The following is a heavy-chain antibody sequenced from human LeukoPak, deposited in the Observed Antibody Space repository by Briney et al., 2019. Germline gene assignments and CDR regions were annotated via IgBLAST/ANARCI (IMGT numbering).Heavy chain of an antibody. CDR2: FDPEDGET. V-gene: IGHV1-24*01. D-gene: IGHD4-11*01. CDR3: ATDTTITTGMDV. J-gene: IGHJ6*02. Sequence: ASVKVSCKVSGYTLTVLSMHWVRQAPGKGLEWMGGFDPEDGETIYAQKFQGRVTVTEDTSTDTAYMELSSLRSEDTAVYYCATDTTITTGMDVWGQGTTVTVSS. CDR1: GYTLTVLS.